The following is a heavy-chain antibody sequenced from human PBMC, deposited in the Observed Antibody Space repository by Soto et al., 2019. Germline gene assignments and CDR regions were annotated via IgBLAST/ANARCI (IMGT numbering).Heavy chain of an antibody. CDR1: GGTFSSYA. J-gene: IGHJ6*02. Sequence: QVQLVQSGAEVKKPGSSVKVSCKASGGTFSSYAISWVRQAPGQGLEWMGGIIPIFGTANYAQKFQGRVTITADKRTSTAYMELSSLRAEDTAVYYLARARWRQSDEVYYCYGMDVWGPGTTVTVSS. V-gene: IGHV1-69*06. CDR3: ARARWRQSDEVYYCYGMDV. CDR2: IIPIFGTA.